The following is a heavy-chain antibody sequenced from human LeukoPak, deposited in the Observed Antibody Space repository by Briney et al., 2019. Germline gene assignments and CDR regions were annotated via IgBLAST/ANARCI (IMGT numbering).Heavy chain of an antibody. D-gene: IGHD3-10*01. CDR3: AGPDYYGFLH. Sequence: GGSLRLSCAASGFTFDDYAMHWVRQAPGKGLEWVSGISWNSGSMGYADSVKGRFTISRDNAKNSLYLQMNSLRAEDTAVYYCAGPDYYGFLHWGQGTLVTVSS. V-gene: IGHV3-9*01. J-gene: IGHJ1*01. CDR2: ISWNSGSM. CDR1: GFTFDDYA.